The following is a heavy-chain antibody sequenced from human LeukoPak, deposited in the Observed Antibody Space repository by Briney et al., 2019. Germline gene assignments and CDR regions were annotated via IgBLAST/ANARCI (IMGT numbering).Heavy chain of an antibody. CDR1: GYTLTELS. CDR3: ATLQPKLRFLEWLFDY. Sequence: ASMKVSCKVSGYTLTELSMHWVRQAPGKGLEWVGGFDPEDGETIYAQKFQGRVTMTEDTSTDTAYMELSSLRPEDTAVYYCATLQPKLRFLEWLFDYWGQGTLVTVSS. V-gene: IGHV1-24*01. CDR2: FDPEDGET. D-gene: IGHD3-3*01. J-gene: IGHJ4*02.